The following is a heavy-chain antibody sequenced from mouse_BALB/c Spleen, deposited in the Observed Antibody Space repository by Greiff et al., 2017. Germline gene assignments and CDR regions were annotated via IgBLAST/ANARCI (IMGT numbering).Heavy chain of an antibody. D-gene: IGHD2-14*01. J-gene: IGHJ1*01. CDR2: INSNGGST. CDR3: ARGYYRYDRYFDV. CDR1: GFTFSSYG. Sequence: DVKLVESGGGLVQPGGSLKLSCAASGFTFSSYGMSWVRQTPDKRLELVATINSNGGSTYYPDSVKGRFTISRDNAKNTLYLQMSSLKSEDTAMYYCARGYYRYDRYFDVWGAGTTVTVSS. V-gene: IGHV5-6-3*01.